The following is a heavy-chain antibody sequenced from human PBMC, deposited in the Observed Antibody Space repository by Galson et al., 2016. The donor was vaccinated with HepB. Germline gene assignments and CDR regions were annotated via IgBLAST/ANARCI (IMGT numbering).Heavy chain of an antibody. CDR2: IYSSGYT. J-gene: IGHJ4*02. Sequence: SLRLSCAASGFTVSSNYMLWVRQAPGKGLEWVSVIYSSGYTYYADSVKGRFTISRDNSKNSLYLQMNSLRDDDTAVYYCAKPFLSSGLYYFDYWGRGTLVTVSS. D-gene: IGHD6-19*01. CDR3: AKPFLSSGLYYFDY. CDR1: GFTVSSNY. V-gene: IGHV3-53*01.